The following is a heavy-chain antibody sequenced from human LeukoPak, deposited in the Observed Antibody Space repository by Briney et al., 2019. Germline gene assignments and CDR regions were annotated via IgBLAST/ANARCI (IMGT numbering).Heavy chain of an antibody. CDR3: ARDNPYYYDSSGRGGWFDP. J-gene: IGHJ5*02. D-gene: IGHD3-22*01. CDR2: IYYSGST. V-gene: IGHV4-59*01. CDR1: GGSISSYY. Sequence: SETLSLTCTVSGGSISSYYWSWIRKPPGKGLEWIGYIYYSGSTNYNPSLKSRVTISVDTSKNQFSLKLSSVTAADTAVYYCARDNPYYYDSSGRGGWFDPWGQGTLVTVSS.